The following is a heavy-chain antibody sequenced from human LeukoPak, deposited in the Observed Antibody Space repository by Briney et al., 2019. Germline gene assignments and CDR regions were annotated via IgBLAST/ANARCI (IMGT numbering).Heavy chain of an antibody. D-gene: IGHD5-24*01. CDR3: ARERRRDGYTGAFDI. CDR2: INSDGSST. CDR1: GFTFSSYW. Sequence: GGSLRLSCAASGFTFSSYWMHWVRQAPGKGLVWVSRINSDGSSTSYADSVEGRFTISRDNAKNTLYLQMNSLRAEDTAVYYCARERRRDGYTGAFDIWGQGTMVTVSS. J-gene: IGHJ3*02. V-gene: IGHV3-74*01.